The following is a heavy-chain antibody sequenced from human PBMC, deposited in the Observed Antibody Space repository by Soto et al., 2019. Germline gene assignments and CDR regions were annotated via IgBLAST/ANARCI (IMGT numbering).Heavy chain of an antibody. CDR3: ARDYYTGYYYYYGMDV. D-gene: IGHD3-3*01. J-gene: IGHJ6*02. V-gene: IGHV4-59*01. CDR1: GGSISSYY. Sequence: SETLSLTCTVSGGSISSYYWSWIRQPPGKGLEWIGYIYYSGSTNYNPSLKSRVTISVDTSKNQFSLKLSSVTAADTAVYYCARDYYTGYYYYYGMDVWGQGTTVTVS. CDR2: IYYSGST.